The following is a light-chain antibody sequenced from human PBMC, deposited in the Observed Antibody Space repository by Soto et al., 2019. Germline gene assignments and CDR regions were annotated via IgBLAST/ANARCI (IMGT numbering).Light chain of an antibody. CDR1: QGISTF. V-gene: IGKV1-9*01. Sequence: DIQLTQSPSFLSASVGNRVTITCRASQGISTFLAWSQQKPGKAPKLLIYGASTLQSGVPSRFSGSGSGTELTLTISYLQPDDFATYYCQQLYRDPYTFGQGTKLEIK. J-gene: IGKJ2*01. CDR3: QQLYRDPYT. CDR2: GAS.